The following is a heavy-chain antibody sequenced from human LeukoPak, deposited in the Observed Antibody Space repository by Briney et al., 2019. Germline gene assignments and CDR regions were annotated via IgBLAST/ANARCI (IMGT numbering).Heavy chain of an antibody. CDR2: IKQDGSEK. Sequence: PGGSLRLSCAASGFIFNNNFMSWVRQVPGKGLEWLANIKQDGSEKTYVGSVKGRFTIFRDNAKNLLYLQMNSLRAEDTAVYYCARDQYSSGYYGQSPIDYWGQGTLVTVSS. CDR3: ARDQYSSGYYGQSPIDY. J-gene: IGHJ4*02. D-gene: IGHD3-22*01. CDR1: GFIFNNNF. V-gene: IGHV3-7*01.